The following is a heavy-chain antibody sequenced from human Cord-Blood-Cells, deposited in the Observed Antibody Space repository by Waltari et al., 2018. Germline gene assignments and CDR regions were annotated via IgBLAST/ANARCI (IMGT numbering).Heavy chain of an antibody. V-gene: IGHV4-38-2*01. J-gene: IGHJ5*02. Sequence: QVQLQESGPGLVKPSETLSLTCAVSGYSISSGYYWGWIRQPPGKGLEWIGSIYHSGSTYYNPSLKSRVTISVDMSKNQFSLKLSSVTAADTAVYYCARAKGFSSSSFNWFDPWGQGTLVTVSS. D-gene: IGHD6-6*01. CDR2: IYHSGST. CDR1: GYSISSGYY. CDR3: ARAKGFSSSSFNWFDP.